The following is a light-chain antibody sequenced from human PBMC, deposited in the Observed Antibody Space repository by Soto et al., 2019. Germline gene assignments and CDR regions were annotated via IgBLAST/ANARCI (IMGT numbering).Light chain of an antibody. CDR2: EVS. CDR3: SSYTLSSARYV. V-gene: IGLV2-14*01. CDR1: SSDVGGYNY. Sequence: QSVLTQPASVSGSPGQSITISCSGTSSDVGGYNYVSWYQQHPGKAPKLMIYEVSNRPSGVSNRFSGSKSGNTASLTISGLQAEDEADYYCSSYTLSSARYVFGTGTKLTVL. J-gene: IGLJ1*01.